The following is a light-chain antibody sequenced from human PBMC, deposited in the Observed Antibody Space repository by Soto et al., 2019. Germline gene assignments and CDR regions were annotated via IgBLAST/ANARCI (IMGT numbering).Light chain of an antibody. CDR1: SSDVGGYNY. V-gene: IGLV2-8*01. CDR2: EVN. CDR3: TSYAGGNNV. Sequence: QSVLTQPPSASGSPGQSVTISCTGTSSDVGGYNYVSWYQQHPGKVPKLMVYEVNKRPSGVPDRFSGSESGNTASLTVSGLQAEDEGDYYCTSYAGGNNVFGTGTKVTVL. J-gene: IGLJ1*01.